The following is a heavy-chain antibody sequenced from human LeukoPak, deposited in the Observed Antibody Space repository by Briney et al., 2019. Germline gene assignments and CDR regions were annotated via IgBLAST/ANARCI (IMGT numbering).Heavy chain of an antibody. D-gene: IGHD2-8*02. J-gene: IGHJ4*02. Sequence: GGSLRLSCAASGFTFTSYWMAWVRQAPGKGVEWVSAIGGSGATTYYADSVKGRFTISRDNSKNTLYLQMNSLRDEDTAIYYCAKLMGSGTGYWGQGTLVTVSS. CDR2: IGGSGATT. V-gene: IGHV3-23*01. CDR3: AKLMGSGTGY. CDR1: GFTFTSYW.